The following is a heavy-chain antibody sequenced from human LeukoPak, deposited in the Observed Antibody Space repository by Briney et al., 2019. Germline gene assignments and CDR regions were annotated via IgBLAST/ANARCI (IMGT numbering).Heavy chain of an antibody. CDR1: GFTSRSYS. V-gene: IGHV3-21*01. CDR2: ISSSSSYI. Sequence: GGSLRLSCAASGFTSRSYSMNWVSQTPGRGLEWVSYISSSSSYIYHAHSVKGRLTISRDNAKKSLYLRMNSLRAEDKAVYYWEKPHYYYYMDVWGKGTTVSVS. CDR3: EKPHYYYYMDV. J-gene: IGHJ6*03.